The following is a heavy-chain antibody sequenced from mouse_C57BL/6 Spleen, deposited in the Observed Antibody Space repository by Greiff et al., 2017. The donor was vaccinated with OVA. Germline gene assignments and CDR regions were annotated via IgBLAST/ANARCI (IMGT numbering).Heavy chain of an antibody. D-gene: IGHD2-4*01. CDR3: ATYYDYDRGAMDY. CDR1: GFTFSSYG. J-gene: IGHJ4*01. Sequence: DVMLVESGGDLVKPGGSLKLSCAASGFTFSSYGMSWVRQTPDQRLEWVATISSGGSYTYYPDSVKGRFTISRDKAKNTLYLQIGSLKSEDTAMDYCATYYDYDRGAMDYWGQGTSVTVSS. CDR2: ISSGGSYT. V-gene: IGHV5-6*02.